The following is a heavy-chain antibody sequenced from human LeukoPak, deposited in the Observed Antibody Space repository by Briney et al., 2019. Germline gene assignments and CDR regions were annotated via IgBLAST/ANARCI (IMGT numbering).Heavy chain of an antibody. D-gene: IGHD6-19*01. Sequence: ASVKISCKVSGYTFTDYYMHWVQQAPGKGLEWMGLVDPEDGETIYAEKFQGRVTITADTSTDTAYMELSSLRSEDTAVYYCATLSVAVAGTRYFQYWGQGTLVTVSS. CDR1: GYTFTDYY. CDR2: VDPEDGET. CDR3: ATLSVAVAGTRYFQY. J-gene: IGHJ1*01. V-gene: IGHV1-69-2*01.